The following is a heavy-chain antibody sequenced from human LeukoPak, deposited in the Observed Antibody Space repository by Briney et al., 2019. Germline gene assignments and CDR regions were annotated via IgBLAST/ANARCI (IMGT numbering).Heavy chain of an antibody. D-gene: IGHD3/OR15-3a*01. CDR2: IYYSGST. CDR3: ARLHRGTGYPSGYFDY. V-gene: IGHV4-59*08. CDR1: GGSISSYY. J-gene: IGHJ4*02. Sequence: PSETLSLTCTVSGGSISSYYWSWIRQPPGKGLEWIGYIYYSGSTNYNPSLKSRVTISVDTSKNQFSLKLSSVTAADTAVYYCARLHRGTGYPSGYFDYWGQGTLVTVSS.